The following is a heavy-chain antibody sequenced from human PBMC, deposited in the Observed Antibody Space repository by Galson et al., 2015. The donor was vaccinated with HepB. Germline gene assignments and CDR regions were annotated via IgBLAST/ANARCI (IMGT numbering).Heavy chain of an antibody. V-gene: IGHV3-23*01. D-gene: IGHD2-21*01. Sequence: SPRLSCAATGITFSTYVMSWVRQAPGKGLEWVSSIVGSGESTFYADSVKGRFTISRDDSRNTLYLQMNRLRADYTAIYYCAKTSYCDGGPCFSGYFDSWGQGTLVAVSS. CDR2: IVGSGEST. J-gene: IGHJ4*02. CDR1: GITFSTYV. CDR3: AKTSYCDGGPCFSGYFDS.